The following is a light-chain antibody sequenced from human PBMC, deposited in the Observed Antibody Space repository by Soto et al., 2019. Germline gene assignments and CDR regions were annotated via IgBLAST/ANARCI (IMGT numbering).Light chain of an antibody. V-gene: IGKV1-27*01. CDR3: QKYNSVPLT. Sequence: DIHMTQSQSSLSASVGDRVTITCRASQGISTYLAWYQQKPVKVPKLLIYAASTLQSGVPSRFSGSGSGTDFTLTISSLQPEDVATYYCQKYNSVPLTFGGGTKVEIK. CDR1: QGISTY. J-gene: IGKJ4*01. CDR2: AAS.